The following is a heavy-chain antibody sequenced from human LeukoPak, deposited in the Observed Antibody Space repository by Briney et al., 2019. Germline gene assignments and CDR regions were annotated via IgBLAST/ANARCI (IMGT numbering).Heavy chain of an antibody. D-gene: IGHD3-10*02. CDR3: ASCSGPNYYYGMDV. CDR2: IYSVGST. J-gene: IGHJ6*02. Sequence: GGSLRLSCAASGFTVSSNYMSWVRQAPGKGLEWVSVIYSVGSTYYADSVKGRFTISRDNSKNTLSLQMNSLRVEDTAVYYCASCSGPNYYYGMDVWGRGTTVTVSS. CDR1: GFTVSSNY. V-gene: IGHV3-53*01.